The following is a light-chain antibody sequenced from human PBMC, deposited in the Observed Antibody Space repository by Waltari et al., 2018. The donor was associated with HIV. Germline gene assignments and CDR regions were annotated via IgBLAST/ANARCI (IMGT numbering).Light chain of an antibody. CDR2: TAS. V-gene: IGKV1-12*01. CDR1: QYISNW. J-gene: IGKJ2*01. Sequence: DIQMTQSPSSVSASVGDRVTITCRASQYISNWLAWYQQKPGRVPKLLISTASSLQSGVPSRFSGNGSGTDFTLTISSLQPEDFATYYCQQANSFLYTFGQGTKLEIK. CDR3: QQANSFLYT.